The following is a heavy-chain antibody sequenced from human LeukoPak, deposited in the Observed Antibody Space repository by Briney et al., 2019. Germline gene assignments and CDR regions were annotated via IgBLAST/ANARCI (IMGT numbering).Heavy chain of an antibody. CDR1: GFTFSSYS. D-gene: IGHD6-13*01. V-gene: IGHV3-21*01. Sequence: GGSLRLSCAASGFTFSSYSMNWVRQAPGKGLEGVSSISSSSSYIYYADSVKGRFTISRDNAKNSLYLQMNSLRAEDTAVYYCARGGAAAGSFDYWGQGTLVTFSS. CDR3: ARGGAAAGSFDY. J-gene: IGHJ4*02. CDR2: ISSSSSYI.